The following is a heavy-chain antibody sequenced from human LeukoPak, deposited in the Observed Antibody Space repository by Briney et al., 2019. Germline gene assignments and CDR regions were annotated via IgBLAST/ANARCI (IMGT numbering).Heavy chain of an antibody. CDR3: AKMVREFYTISYYFDY. Sequence: PGGSLRLSCAASGLTFSDYSMTWVRQAPGKGLFWVSGISAGGGSTYYADSVKGRFTISRDNSKNTLYLQMNSLRAEDTAVYYCAKMVREFYTISYYFDYWGQGTLVTVSS. CDR1: GLTFSDYS. V-gene: IGHV3-23*01. D-gene: IGHD2-8*01. J-gene: IGHJ4*02. CDR2: ISAGGGST.